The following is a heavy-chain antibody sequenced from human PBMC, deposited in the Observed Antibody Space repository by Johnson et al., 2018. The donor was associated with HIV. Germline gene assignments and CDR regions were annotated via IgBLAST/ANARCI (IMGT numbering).Heavy chain of an antibody. D-gene: IGHD3-22*01. CDR2: IRQDGSEK. CDR3: AREWLYDALDI. CDR1: ESTFSSYW. V-gene: IGHV3-7*01. J-gene: IGHJ3*02. Sequence: VRLVESGGGLVQPGGSLRLSCEASESTFSSYWMNWLRQAPGKGLEWVANIRQDGSEKYYVGSVKGRFTVSRDNARKSLYLQMNSLRAEDTAVYYCAREWLYDALDIWGQGTMVTVSS.